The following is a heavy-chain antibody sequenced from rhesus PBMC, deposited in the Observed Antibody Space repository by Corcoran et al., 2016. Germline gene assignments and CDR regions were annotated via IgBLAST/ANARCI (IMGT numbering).Heavy chain of an antibody. CDR3: ARSPPAQYYFDY. J-gene: IGHJ4*01. CDR1: GFSISSGYD. CDR2: INGSSGSI. Sequence: QVQLQESGPGVVKPSETLSLTCAVSGFSISSGYDWSWIRQPPGKGLEWIGYINGSSGSINNNPSLKNRVTISKDTSKTQFSLRLSSVTAADTAVYYCARSPPAQYYFDYWGQGVLVTVSS. V-gene: IGHV4-76*01.